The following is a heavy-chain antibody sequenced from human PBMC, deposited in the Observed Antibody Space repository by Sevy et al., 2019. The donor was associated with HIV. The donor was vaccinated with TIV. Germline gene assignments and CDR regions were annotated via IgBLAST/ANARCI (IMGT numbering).Heavy chain of an antibody. CDR2: IRSKANSYAT. V-gene: IGHV3-73*01. CDR1: GFTFSGSA. J-gene: IGHJ4*02. Sequence: GGSLRLSCAASGFTFSGSAMHWVRQASGKGLEWVGRIRSKANSYATAYAASVKGRFTISRDDSKNTAYLQMNSLKTEDMAVYYCIRGDCSSTSCWGGYWGQGTLVTVSS. D-gene: IGHD2-2*01. CDR3: IRGDCSSTSCWGGY.